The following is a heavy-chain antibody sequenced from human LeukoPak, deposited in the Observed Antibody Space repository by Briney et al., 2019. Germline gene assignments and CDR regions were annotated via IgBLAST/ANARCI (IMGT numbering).Heavy chain of an antibody. CDR3: ARGYHGSLTGYLDAFDI. V-gene: IGHV4-59*01. J-gene: IGHJ3*02. D-gene: IGHD3-9*01. CDR1: GGSIRSYY. Sequence: SETLSLTCTVSGGSIRSYYLSWIRQPPGKGLEWIGYIYYSGSTKYSPSLKNRVTISVNTSKNHFSLNLSSVTVADTAMYYCARGYHGSLTGYLDAFDIWGQGTMVTVSS. CDR2: IYYSGST.